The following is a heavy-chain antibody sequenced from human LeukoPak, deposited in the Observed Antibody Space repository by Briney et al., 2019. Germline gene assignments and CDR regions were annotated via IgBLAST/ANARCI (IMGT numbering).Heavy chain of an antibody. D-gene: IGHD6-13*01. CDR2: INHSGST. CDR1: GGSFSSYY. Sequence: PSETLSLTCAVYGGSFSSYYWSWIRQPPGKGLEWIGEINHSGSTNYNPSLKSRVTISVDTSKNQFSLKLSSVTAADTAVYYCARGSGSSWSHVFFDYWGQGTLVTVSS. J-gene: IGHJ4*02. V-gene: IGHV4-34*01. CDR3: ARGSGSSWSHVFFDY.